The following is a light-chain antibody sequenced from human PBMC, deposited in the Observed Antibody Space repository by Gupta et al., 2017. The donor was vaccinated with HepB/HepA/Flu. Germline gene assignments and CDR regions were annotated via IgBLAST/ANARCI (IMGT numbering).Light chain of an antibody. Sequence: SYLLTQPPPPSVSPGQTASITCSVDTLGDQYAGWYQQKPGQSPVLVIYQDSKRPSGSPERFSGSNSGNTATLTTSGTQAMDEADDYCQEWDSSATWVFGGGTKLTVL. J-gene: IGLJ2*01. V-gene: IGLV3-1*01. CDR1: TLGDQY. CDR3: QEWDSSATWV. CDR2: QDS.